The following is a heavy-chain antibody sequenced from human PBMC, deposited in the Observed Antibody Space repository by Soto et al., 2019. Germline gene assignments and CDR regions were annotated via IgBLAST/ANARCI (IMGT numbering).Heavy chain of an antibody. V-gene: IGHV1-18*01. J-gene: IGHJ5*02. D-gene: IGHD2-8*01. Sequence: PSVKVSCKASGYTFTSYGISWVRQAPGQGLEWMGWISAYNGNTNYAQKLQGRVTMTTDTSTSTAYMELRSLRSDDTAVYYCARDGCTNGVCYLNWFDPWGQGTLVTVSS. CDR3: ARDGCTNGVCYLNWFDP. CDR1: GYTFTSYG. CDR2: ISAYNGNT.